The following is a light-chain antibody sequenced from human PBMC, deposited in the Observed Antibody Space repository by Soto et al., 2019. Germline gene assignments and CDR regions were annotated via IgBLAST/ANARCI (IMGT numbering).Light chain of an antibody. CDR2: DAS. J-gene: IGKJ1*01. CDR3: QYRDWWSWT. Sequence: DILLTQSPSTLSLSPGERATLSCRASQGVNRSLAWSQQKPGQAPRLLIYDASKRGSGISGRFGGSSSGTDSTPTISILAHDDFAVYCLQYRDWWSWTFGQGTKVDIK. V-gene: IGKV3D-11*01. CDR1: QGVNRS.